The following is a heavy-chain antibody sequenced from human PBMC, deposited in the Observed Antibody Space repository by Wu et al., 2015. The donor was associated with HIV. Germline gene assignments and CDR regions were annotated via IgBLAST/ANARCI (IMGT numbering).Heavy chain of an antibody. CDR1: GYTFTTYS. D-gene: IGHD3-16*01. V-gene: IGHV1-46*03. Sequence: QVQLVQSGAEVKEPGASVKISCKASGYTFTTYSIHWVRQAPGQGLEWVGTLNPSGGRRRIAQKFRDRLFMTRDMSTNTVFMELKRLTSEDSAVYFCGREQYSAVSGLSMDVWGKGTTVTVHS. J-gene: IGHJ6*04. CDR2: LNPSGGRR. CDR3: GREQYSAVSGLSMDV.